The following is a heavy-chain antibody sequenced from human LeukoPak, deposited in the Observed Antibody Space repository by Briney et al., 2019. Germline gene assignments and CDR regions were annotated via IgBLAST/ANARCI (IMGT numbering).Heavy chain of an antibody. V-gene: IGHV4-4*07. D-gene: IGHD6-13*01. CDR3: ARAAAAAGGQYFDY. J-gene: IGHJ4*02. CDR2: IYTNENT. CDR1: GGSISTYY. Sequence: SQTLSLTCTVSGGSISTYYWSWIRQPAGKGLEWIGCIYTNENTNYNPSLRSRVTMSVDTSKNQFSLKLSSVTAADTAVYYCARAAAAAGGQYFDYWGQGTLVAVSS.